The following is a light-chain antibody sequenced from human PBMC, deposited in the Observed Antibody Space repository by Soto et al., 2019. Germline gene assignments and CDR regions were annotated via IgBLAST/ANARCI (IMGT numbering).Light chain of an antibody. V-gene: IGKV1-5*03. CDR3: QQYNSFSRT. CDR1: QSISTW. Sequence: DIQMTPSPFTLSATVGDRVNITCRASQSISTWLAWYQQKPGKAPKLLIYKASSLDSGVPSRFSAIVYGTAGTINIRSLQPDDGTTYDGQQYNSFSRTFGQGTKVDI. J-gene: IGKJ2*01. CDR2: KAS.